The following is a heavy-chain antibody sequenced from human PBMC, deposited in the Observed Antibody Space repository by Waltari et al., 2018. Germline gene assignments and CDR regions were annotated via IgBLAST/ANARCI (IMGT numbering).Heavy chain of an antibody. J-gene: IGHJ6*03. CDR3: ARGDCSSGRCYQRHYYFYMDV. CDR1: GYSLSEYY. V-gene: IGHV1-2*02. Sequence: QEELVQSGAEVKKPGASLKISCQASGYSLSEYYIHWVRQAPGQGLEWMGYNNPKTGGTTYEQKFQGRVSMTRETSIATGYMEMTRLTSDDTAVYYCARGDCSSGRCYQRHYYFYMDVWGKGTTVTVSS. D-gene: IGHD6-19*01. CDR2: NNPKTGGT.